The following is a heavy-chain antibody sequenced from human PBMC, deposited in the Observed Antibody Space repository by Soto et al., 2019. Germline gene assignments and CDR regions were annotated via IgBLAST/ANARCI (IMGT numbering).Heavy chain of an antibody. J-gene: IGHJ4*02. Sequence: SETLSLTCTVSGGSISSGDYYWSWIRQPPGKGLEWIGYIYYSGSTYYNPSLKSRVTISVDTSKNQFSLKLSSVTAADTAGYNGARDGTSHRRYYFDYWGQGTLVTVSS. CDR3: ARDGTSHRRYYFDY. CDR2: IYYSGST. D-gene: IGHD1-1*01. V-gene: IGHV4-30-4*01. CDR1: GGSISSGDYY.